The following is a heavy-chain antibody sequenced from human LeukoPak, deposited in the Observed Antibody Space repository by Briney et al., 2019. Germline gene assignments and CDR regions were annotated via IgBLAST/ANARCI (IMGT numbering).Heavy chain of an antibody. CDR2: IWYDGSNK. CDR3: AKASYYDSSGAFYY. CDR1: GLTFGDHA. Sequence: PGGSLRLSCRASGLTFGDHAMSWFRQAPGKGLKWVAVIWYDGSNKYYADSVKGRFTISRDNSKNTLYLQMNSLRAEDTAVYYCAKASYYDSSGAFYYWGQGTLVTVSS. D-gene: IGHD3-22*01. J-gene: IGHJ4*02. V-gene: IGHV3-33*06.